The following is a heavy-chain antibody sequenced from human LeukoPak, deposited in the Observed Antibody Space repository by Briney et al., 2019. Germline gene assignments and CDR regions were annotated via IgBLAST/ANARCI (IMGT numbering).Heavy chain of an antibody. CDR2: IYYSGST. V-gene: IGHV4-59*01. J-gene: IGHJ4*02. CDR3: ARGSSWSYYFDY. Sequence: TLSXTCXVSGGSISSYYWSWIRQPPGKGLEWIGYIYYSGSTNYSPSLKSRVTISVDTSKNQFSLKLSSVTAADTAVYYCARGSSWSYYFDYWGQGTLVTVSS. CDR1: GGSISSYY. D-gene: IGHD6-13*01.